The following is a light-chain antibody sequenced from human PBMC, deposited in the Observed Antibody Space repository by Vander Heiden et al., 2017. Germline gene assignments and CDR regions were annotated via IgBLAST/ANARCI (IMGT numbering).Light chain of an antibody. Sequence: DIVMTQSPASLAVSLGGRATINCKSSQSLLYSSNNLNYLAWYQQRPGQPPKLLITWASTRESGVPDRFSGSGSGTDFTLTIRSLQAEDVAVYCCQQYDTTMYTFGQGTILEIK. J-gene: IGKJ2*01. CDR1: QSLLYSSNNLNY. CDR3: QQYDTTMYT. CDR2: WAS. V-gene: IGKV4-1*01.